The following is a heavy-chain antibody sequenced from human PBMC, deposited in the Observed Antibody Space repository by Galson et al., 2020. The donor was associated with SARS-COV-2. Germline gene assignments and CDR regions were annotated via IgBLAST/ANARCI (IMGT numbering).Heavy chain of an antibody. CDR1: GYSFTSYW. CDR3: ARLGSGYTMHYYYYYMDV. V-gene: IGHV5-10-1*01. Sequence: HGESLKISCKGSGYSFTSYWISWVRQMPGKGLEWMGRIDPSDSYTNYSPSFQGHVTISADKSISTAYLQWSSLKASDTAMYYCARLGSGYTMHYYYYYMDVWGKGTTVTVSS. J-gene: IGHJ6*03. D-gene: IGHD5-12*01. CDR2: IDPSDSYT.